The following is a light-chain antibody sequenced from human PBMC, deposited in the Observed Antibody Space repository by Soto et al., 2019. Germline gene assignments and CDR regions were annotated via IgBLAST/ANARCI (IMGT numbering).Light chain of an antibody. CDR1: QDMSYY. V-gene: IGKV1-33*01. CDR3: QQYDNLLS. Sequence: DIQMTQSPSSLSASVGDRVTITSQASQDMSYYLNWYQQKPGKAPKLLIYDASNLETGVPSRFSGSGSGTDFTFTISSLQPEDIATYYCQQYDNLLSFGPGTKVDIK. CDR2: DAS. J-gene: IGKJ3*01.